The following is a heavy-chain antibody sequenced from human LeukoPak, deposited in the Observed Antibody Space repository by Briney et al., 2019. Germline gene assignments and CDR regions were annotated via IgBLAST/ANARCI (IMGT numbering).Heavy chain of an antibody. CDR2: IYYSGST. Sequence: SETLSLTCTVSGGSISSSSYYWGWIRQRPGTGLEWIGSIYYSGSTYYNPSLKSRVTISVDTSKNQFSLKLSSVTAADTAVYYSARTFDPWGQGTLVTVSS. CDR3: ARTFDP. CDR1: GGSISSSSYY. J-gene: IGHJ5*02. V-gene: IGHV4-39*01.